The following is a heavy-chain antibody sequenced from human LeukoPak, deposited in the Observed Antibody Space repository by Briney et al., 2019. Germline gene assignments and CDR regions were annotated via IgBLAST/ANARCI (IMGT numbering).Heavy chain of an antibody. V-gene: IGHV4-38-2*02. Sequence: SETLSLTCTVSGYSISSGSYWGWIRQPPGKGLEWIGSIHHSGSIYNNPSLKSRVTISVDTSKNQFSLKLSSVTAADTAVYYCARAFGVVIYFDYWGQGTLVTVSS. CDR1: GYSISSGSY. J-gene: IGHJ4*02. CDR2: IHHSGSI. D-gene: IGHD3-3*01. CDR3: ARAFGVVIYFDY.